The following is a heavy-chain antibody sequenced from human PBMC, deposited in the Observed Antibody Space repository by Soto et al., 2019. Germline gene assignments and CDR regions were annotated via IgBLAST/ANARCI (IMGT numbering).Heavy chain of an antibody. CDR1: GFTLSTYA. CDR2: ITGSGGST. CDR3: AKGRSYYYYYGVDV. Sequence: PGGSLRLSCVASGFTLSTYAMIWVRQAPGKGLEWVSGITGSGGSTYYADSVKGRFTISRDNSKSTLYLQMNSLRAEDTALYYCAKGRSYYYYYGVDVWGQGTTVTVSS. V-gene: IGHV3-23*01. J-gene: IGHJ6*02.